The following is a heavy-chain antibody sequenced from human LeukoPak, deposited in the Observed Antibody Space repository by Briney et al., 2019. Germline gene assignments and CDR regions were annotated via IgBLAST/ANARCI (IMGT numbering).Heavy chain of an antibody. V-gene: IGHV3-66*01. J-gene: IGHJ2*01. CDR2: IYSGGDI. Sequence: PGGSLRLSCGASGFTVRINYMRWVRETPGKGLEGGSMIYSGGDIYYSDSVKGRFTISRDNSKNTVYLQMNSLRDEDTAVYYCAREVYCGGDCSCCVRYFDLWGRGTLVTVSS. CDR1: GFTVRINY. D-gene: IGHD2-21*02. CDR3: AREVYCGGDCSCCVRYFDL.